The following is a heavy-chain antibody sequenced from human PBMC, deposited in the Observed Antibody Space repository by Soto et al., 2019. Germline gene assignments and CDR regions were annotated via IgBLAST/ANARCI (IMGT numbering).Heavy chain of an antibody. CDR2: FDREDGET. D-gene: IGHD2-21*02. Sequence: QVHLVQSGAAVKKPGASVKVSCKVSGYTLTALALQWVRQAPGKGLEWLGGFDREDGETIFAERFRDRVTMSEDTATDTAYMELRSLRSEDTALYYCTTDLRDCLSRGLTTWCQGTLVTVSS. J-gene: IGHJ5*02. V-gene: IGHV1-24*01. CDR1: GYTLTALA. CDR3: TTDLRDCLSRGLTT.